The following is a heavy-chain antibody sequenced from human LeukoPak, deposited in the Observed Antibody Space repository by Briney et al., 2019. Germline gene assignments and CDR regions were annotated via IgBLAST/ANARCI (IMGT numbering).Heavy chain of an antibody. CDR2: ITGNGGRT. Sequence: AGGSLRLSCAASGFTFSSNAMSWVGQAPGKGLEWVSVITGNGGRTYYADSVKGRFTISRDNSKNTLSLQMNSLRADDTAVYYCAKDAVAPGSGGDYFDYWGQGTLVTVSS. D-gene: IGHD3-10*01. CDR1: GFTFSSNA. V-gene: IGHV3-23*01. CDR3: AKDAVAPGSGGDYFDY. J-gene: IGHJ4*02.